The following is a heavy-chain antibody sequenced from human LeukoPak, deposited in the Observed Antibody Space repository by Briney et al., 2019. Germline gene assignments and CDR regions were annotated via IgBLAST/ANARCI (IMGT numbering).Heavy chain of an antibody. J-gene: IGHJ6*02. CDR1: GGSISSYY. D-gene: IGHD3-3*01. CDR3: ARDSSYDFWSGYQNFGMDV. Sequence: SETLSLTCTVSGGSISSYYWSWIRQPPGKGLEWIGYIYYSGSTNYSPSLKSRVTISVDTSKNQFSLKLSSVTAADTAVYYCARDSSYDFWSGYQNFGMDVWGQGTTVTVSS. V-gene: IGHV4-59*01. CDR2: IYYSGST.